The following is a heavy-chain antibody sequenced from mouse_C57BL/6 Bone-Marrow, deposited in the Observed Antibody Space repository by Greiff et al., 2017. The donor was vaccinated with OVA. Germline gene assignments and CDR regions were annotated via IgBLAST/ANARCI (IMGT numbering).Heavy chain of an antibody. Sequence: EVMLVESEGGLVQPGSSMKLSCTASGFTFSDYYMALVRQVPEKGLEWVANINYDGSSTYYLDSLKSRFIISRDNAKNILYLQMSSLKSEDTATYYCAREDYGSSHWYFDVWGTGTTVTVSS. CDR1: GFTFSDYY. CDR2: INYDGSST. J-gene: IGHJ1*03. D-gene: IGHD1-1*01. V-gene: IGHV5-16*01. CDR3: AREDYGSSHWYFDV.